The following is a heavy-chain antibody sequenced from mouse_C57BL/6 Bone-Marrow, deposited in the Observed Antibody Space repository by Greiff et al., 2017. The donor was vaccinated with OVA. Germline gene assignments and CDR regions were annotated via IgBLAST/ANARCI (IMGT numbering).Heavy chain of an antibody. Sequence: EVKLVESGGDLVKPGGSLKLSCAASGFTFSSYGMSWVRQTPDTRLEWVATISSGGSYTYYPDSVKGRVTISRDNAKNTLYLQMSSLKSEDTAMYYCSRHYYDYDVDYWGQGTTLTVSS. CDR2: ISSGGSYT. CDR1: GFTFSSYG. J-gene: IGHJ2*01. V-gene: IGHV5-6*01. CDR3: SRHYYDYDVDY. D-gene: IGHD2-4*01.